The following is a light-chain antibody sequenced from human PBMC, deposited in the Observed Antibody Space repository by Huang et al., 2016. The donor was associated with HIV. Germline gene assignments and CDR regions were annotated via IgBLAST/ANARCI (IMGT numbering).Light chain of an antibody. V-gene: IGKV3-11*01. CDR2: YAS. Sequence: EIVLTQSPATLSLSPGERATLSCRASQSVSSYLAGYQQKPGQAPRLLIYYASNRATGIPARFSGSGSGTDFTLTISSLEPEDFAVYYCQQRSNWPRFTFGPGTKVDIK. CDR1: QSVSSY. CDR3: QQRSNWPRFT. J-gene: IGKJ3*01.